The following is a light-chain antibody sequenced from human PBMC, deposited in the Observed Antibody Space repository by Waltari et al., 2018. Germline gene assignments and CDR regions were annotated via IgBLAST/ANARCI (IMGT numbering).Light chain of an antibody. J-gene: IGKJ1*01. Sequence: DIVMTQSPDSLAVPLGERATINCKSSRSVLDSSNNKNYLAWYQRKPGQAPKLLIYWASTRESGVPDRFSGSGSGTDFTLTISSLQAEDVAVYYCQQYYTTRTFGQGTKVEIK. CDR3: QQYYTTRT. V-gene: IGKV4-1*01. CDR2: WAS. CDR1: RSVLDSSNNKNY.